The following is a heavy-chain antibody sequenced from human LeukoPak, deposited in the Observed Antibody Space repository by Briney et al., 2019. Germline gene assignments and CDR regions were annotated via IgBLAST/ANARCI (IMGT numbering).Heavy chain of an antibody. CDR1: GGSISSYY. D-gene: IGHD3-10*01. V-gene: IGHV4-59*08. CDR3: ARHSVTYYYGSGLDY. CDR2: IYYSGST. Sequence: PSETLSLTCTVSGGSISSYYWSWIRQPPGKGLEWIGYIYYSGSTYYNPSLKSRVTISVDTSKNQFSLKLSSVTAADTAVYYCARHSVTYYYGSGLDYWGQGTLVTVSS. J-gene: IGHJ4*02.